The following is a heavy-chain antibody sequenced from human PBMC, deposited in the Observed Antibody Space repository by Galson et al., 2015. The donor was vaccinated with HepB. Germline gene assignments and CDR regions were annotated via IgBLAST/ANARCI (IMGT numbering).Heavy chain of an antibody. J-gene: IGHJ6*02. Sequence: SETLSLTCAVYGGSFSGYYWSWIRQPPGKGLEWIGEINHSGSTNYNPSLKSRVTISVDTSKNQFSLKLSSVTAADTAVYYCARLYLWWQPGDYYYGMDVWGQGTTVTVSS. CDR1: GGSFSGYY. CDR3: ARLYLWWQPGDYYYGMDV. V-gene: IGHV4-34*01. CDR2: INHSGST. D-gene: IGHD2-15*01.